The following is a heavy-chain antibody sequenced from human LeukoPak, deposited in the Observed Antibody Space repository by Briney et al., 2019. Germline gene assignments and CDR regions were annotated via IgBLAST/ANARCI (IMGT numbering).Heavy chain of an antibody. CDR1: GGTFSSYA. D-gene: IGHD3-22*01. V-gene: IGHV1-69*13. CDR3: ASSSYYYDSSGYYYLRPFDY. CDR2: IIPIFGTA. J-gene: IGHJ4*02. Sequence: ASVTVSCKASGGTFSSYAISWVRQAPGQGLEWMGGIIPIFGTANYAQKFQGRVTITADESTSTAYMELSSLRSEDTAVYYCASSSYYYDSSGYYYLRPFDYWGQGTLVTVSS.